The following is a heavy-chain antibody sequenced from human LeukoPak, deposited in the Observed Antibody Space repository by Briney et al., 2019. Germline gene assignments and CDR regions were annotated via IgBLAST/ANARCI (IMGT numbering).Heavy chain of an antibody. V-gene: IGHV1-69*06. CDR3: AASPLTYGSGSYDYYFDY. Sequence: SVKVSCKASGGTFSSYAVSWVRQAPGQGLEWMGGIIPIFGTANYAQKFQGRVTITADKSTSTAYMELSSPRSEDTAVYYCAASPLTYGSGSYDYYFDYWGQGTLVTVSS. CDR2: IIPIFGTA. CDR1: GGTFSSYA. J-gene: IGHJ4*02. D-gene: IGHD3-10*01.